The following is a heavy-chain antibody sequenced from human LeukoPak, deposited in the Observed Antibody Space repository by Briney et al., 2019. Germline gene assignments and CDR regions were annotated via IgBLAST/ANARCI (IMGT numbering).Heavy chain of an antibody. CDR1: CRSINSYY. CDR2: IAYSGST. CDR3: ARDYGGNSITFGI. J-gene: IGHJ3*02. Sequence: LSETLSLTCTLSCRSINSYYWGWIRPPARRGLEWIGYIAYSGSTIYTPSLKRRVTIHMDTSKNLFSLNLASVTAADTAVYYCARDYGGNSITFGIWGQGAMVTVSS. D-gene: IGHD4-23*01. V-gene: IGHV4-59*01.